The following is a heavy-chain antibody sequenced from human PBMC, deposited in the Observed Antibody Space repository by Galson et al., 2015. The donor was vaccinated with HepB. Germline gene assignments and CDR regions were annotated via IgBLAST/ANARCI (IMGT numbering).Heavy chain of an antibody. J-gene: IGHJ4*02. D-gene: IGHD3-22*01. Sequence: SVKVSCKASGGTFSSYTISWVRQAPGQGLEWMGRIIPILGIANYAQKFQGRVTITADKSTSTAYMELSSLRSEDTAVYYCARDLRITMRPGDWGQGTLVTVSS. CDR1: GGTFSSYT. CDR3: ARDLRITMRPGD. CDR2: IIPILGIA. V-gene: IGHV1-69*04.